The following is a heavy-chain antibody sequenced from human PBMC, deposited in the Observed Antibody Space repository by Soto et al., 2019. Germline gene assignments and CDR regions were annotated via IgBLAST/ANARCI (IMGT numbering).Heavy chain of an antibody. CDR3: AAEYSSATWSAFEI. CDR1: GFTFTSSA. V-gene: IGHV1-58*02. Sequence: SVKVSCKASGFTFTSSAMQWVRQARGQRLEWIGWIVVGSGNTNYAQKFQERVTITRDMSTSTAYMELSSLRSEDTAVYYCAAEYSSATWSAFEIWGQGTMVTVSS. CDR2: IVVGSGNT. J-gene: IGHJ3*02. D-gene: IGHD6-19*01.